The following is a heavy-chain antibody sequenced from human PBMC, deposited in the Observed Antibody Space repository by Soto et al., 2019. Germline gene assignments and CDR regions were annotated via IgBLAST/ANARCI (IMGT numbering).Heavy chain of an antibody. J-gene: IGHJ4*02. CDR2: ISGSGGST. Sequence: EVQLLESGGGLVQPGGSLRLSCAASGFTFSSYAMSWVRQAPGKGLEWVSAISGSGGSTYYADSVKGRFTISRDNSKNTLYLQMNSRRAADAAVYYCAKANGYSSSWFEFDYWGQGTLVTVSS. V-gene: IGHV3-23*01. CDR3: AKANGYSSSWFEFDY. D-gene: IGHD6-13*01. CDR1: GFTFSSYA.